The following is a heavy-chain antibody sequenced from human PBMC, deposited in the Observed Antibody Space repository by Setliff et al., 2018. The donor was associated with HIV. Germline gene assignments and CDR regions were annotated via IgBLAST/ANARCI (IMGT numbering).Heavy chain of an antibody. CDR2: ISTYNGNT. CDR1: GYTFTSYY. Sequence: GASVKVSCKASGYTFTSYYMHWVRQAPGQGLEWMGWISTYNGNTNYAQKFQGRVTMTTVTSTSTAYMELRSLRSDDTAVYYCARLSIPAYYYMDVWGKGTTVTVSS. CDR3: ARLSIPAYYYMDV. J-gene: IGHJ6*03. V-gene: IGHV1-18*04. D-gene: IGHD2-21*01.